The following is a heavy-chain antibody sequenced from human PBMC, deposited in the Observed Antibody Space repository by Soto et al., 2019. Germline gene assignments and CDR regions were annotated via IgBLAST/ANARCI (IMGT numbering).Heavy chain of an antibody. CDR2: INPNSGGT. CDR1: GYTFTGYY. J-gene: IGHJ5*02. CDR3: ARVRYCSGGSCYSQPGIAVVPFDP. V-gene: IGHV1-2*02. D-gene: IGHD2-15*01. Sequence: ASVKVSCKASGYTFTGYYMHWVQQAPGQGLEWMGWINPNSGGTNYAQKFQGRVTMTRDTSISTAYMELSRLRSDDTAVYYCARVRYCSGGSCYSQPGIAVVPFDPWGQGTLVTVS.